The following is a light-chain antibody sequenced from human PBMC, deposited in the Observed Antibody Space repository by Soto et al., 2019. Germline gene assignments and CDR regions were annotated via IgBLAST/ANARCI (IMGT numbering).Light chain of an antibody. CDR3: QQVGSSRGFT. CDR1: QSINNRY. J-gene: IGKJ3*01. V-gene: IGKV3-20*01. CDR2: AAT. Sequence: EIALTQSPGTLSLSPGERATLSCRASQSINNRYLAPYQQKPGQAPRLLIYAATSTATGIPDRFSGSGPGTDFTLTISRLEPEAVAVYYCQQVGSSRGFTFGPGTKVDIK.